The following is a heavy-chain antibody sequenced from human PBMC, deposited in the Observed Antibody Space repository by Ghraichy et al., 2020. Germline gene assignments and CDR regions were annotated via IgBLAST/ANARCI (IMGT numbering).Heavy chain of an antibody. CDR2: INPNSGGT. V-gene: IGHV1-2*02. CDR1: GYIFTVYY. CDR3: ARGDTSMEFDY. J-gene: IGHJ4*02. D-gene: IGHD5-18*01. Sequence: VKVSCKASGYIFTVYYMHWVRQAPGQGLEWIGWINPNSGGTNFAQKFQGRVTMARDTSINTAYMELNRLRSDDTALYYCARGDTSMEFDYWGQGTLVTVSS.